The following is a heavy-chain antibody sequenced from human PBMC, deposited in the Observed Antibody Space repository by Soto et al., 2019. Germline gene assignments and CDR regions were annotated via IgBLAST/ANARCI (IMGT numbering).Heavy chain of an antibody. D-gene: IGHD6-25*01. CDR3: ARQRISGQRIYGVDV. Sequence: GGSLRLSCAASGFTFSSYEMHWVRQAPGKGLEWVAAISYDGINKYYADSVKGRFTISRDNAQNTLYLQVNSLRVEGTAVYYRARQRISGQRIYGVDVWGQGTTVTVSS. CDR1: GFTFSSYE. J-gene: IGHJ6*02. V-gene: IGHV3-30-3*01. CDR2: ISYDGINK.